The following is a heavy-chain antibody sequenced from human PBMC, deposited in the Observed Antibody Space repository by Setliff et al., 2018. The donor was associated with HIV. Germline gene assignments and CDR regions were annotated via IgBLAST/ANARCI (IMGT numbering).Heavy chain of an antibody. CDR2: INHSGST. Sequence: PSETLSLTCAVYGGSFRAYHWSWIRQTPGKGLEWLGEINHSGSTAYNLALESRVSMSIDTSKNQFSLKLTSVTAADTAIYYCARGRDYTGSWFRPFYLDFWGHGNVVTV. D-gene: IGHD3-3*01. CDR3: ARGRDYTGSWFRPFYLDF. CDR1: GGSFRAYH. V-gene: IGHV4-34*01. J-gene: IGHJ4*01.